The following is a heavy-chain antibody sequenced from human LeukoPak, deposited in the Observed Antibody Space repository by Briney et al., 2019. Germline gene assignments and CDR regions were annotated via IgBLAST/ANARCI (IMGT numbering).Heavy chain of an antibody. CDR1: VLTVSSNY. D-gene: IGHD3-10*01. J-gene: IGHJ4*02. V-gene: IGHV3-66*01. CDR2: IYSGGRT. CDR3: ARDLYYGSGGYYFDY. Sequence: GGSLRLSCAASVLTVSSNYMSGLPQAPGKGPEWVSVIYSGGRTFYADSVKGRFIISRDNSKNTLFLQMNSLRAEDTAVYYCARDLYYGSGGYYFDYWGQGTLVTVSS.